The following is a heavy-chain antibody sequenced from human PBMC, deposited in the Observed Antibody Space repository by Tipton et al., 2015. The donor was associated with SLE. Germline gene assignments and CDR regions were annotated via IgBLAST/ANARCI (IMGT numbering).Heavy chain of an antibody. CDR2: ISWNGCTK. J-gene: IGHJ4*02. V-gene: IGHV3-9*01. CDR3: ARDRYSSSTLFEY. D-gene: IGHD6-6*01. Sequence: SLRLSCAASGFTFDNYAMHWVRQVPGKGLEWVAGISWNGCTKGYADSVKGRFSISRDNAKNSLSLQMISLRTEDTAFYYCARDRYSSSTLFEYWGQGTLVTASS. CDR1: GFTFDNYA.